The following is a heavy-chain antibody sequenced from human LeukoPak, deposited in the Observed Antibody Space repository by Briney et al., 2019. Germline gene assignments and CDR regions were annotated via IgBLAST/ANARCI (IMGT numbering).Heavy chain of an antibody. V-gene: IGHV4-59*01. CDR2: IFYTGNT. CDR1: RGSISSYY. J-gene: IGHJ4*02. CDR3: ARVRVAVEALSCFDL. D-gene: IGHD2-15*01. Sequence: SETLSLTCTVSRGSISSYYWTWVRQPPGQGLEWIGHIFYTGNTNYNPSLRSRVTISLDTSKKQFSLKLTSVTAADTALYYCARVRVAVEALSCFDLWGQGTLVTVSS.